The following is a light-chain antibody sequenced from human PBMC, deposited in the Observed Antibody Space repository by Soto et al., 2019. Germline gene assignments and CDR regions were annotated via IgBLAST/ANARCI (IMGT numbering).Light chain of an antibody. CDR2: DAS. V-gene: IGKV3-11*01. J-gene: IGKJ2*01. CDR1: QSVNSY. CDR3: QQRSNWPPMYT. Sequence: EIVLTQSPATLSLSPGETATLSCRASQSVNSYLAWYQQKPGQAPRLLIYDASNRATGIPARFSGSGSGTDFPLTISSLEPEDFAVYYCQQRSNWPPMYTFVQGTKLEIK.